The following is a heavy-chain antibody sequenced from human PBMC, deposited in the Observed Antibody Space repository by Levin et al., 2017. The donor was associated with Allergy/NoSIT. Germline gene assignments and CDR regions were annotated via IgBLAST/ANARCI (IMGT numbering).Heavy chain of an antibody. CDR1: GYTFTSYA. V-gene: IGHV1-3*01. CDR2: INAGNGNT. D-gene: IGHD3-3*01. J-gene: IGHJ4*02. CDR3: ARAPNYDFWSGYYGRGLDY. Sequence: ASVKVSCKASGYTFTSYAMHWVRQAPGQRLEWMGWINAGNGNTKYSQKFQGRVTITRDTSASTAYMELSSLRSEDTAVYYCARAPNYDFWSGYYGRGLDYWGQGTLVTVSS.